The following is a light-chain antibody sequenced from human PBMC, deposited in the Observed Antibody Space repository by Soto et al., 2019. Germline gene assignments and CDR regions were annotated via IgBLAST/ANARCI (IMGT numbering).Light chain of an antibody. CDR3: MQSSRPPLT. Sequence: DIEMSQTPLSLSVTPGQPASISCRSSQSLLSCGGETYLFWYLQSPGQSPQLLIYDVSNRIAAVPERFSGSGSGTDFTLKISRVEAEDFAIYYCMQSSRPPLTFGQGTRLEVK. CDR1: QSLLSCGGETY. CDR2: DVS. J-gene: IGKJ5*01. V-gene: IGKV2D-29*02.